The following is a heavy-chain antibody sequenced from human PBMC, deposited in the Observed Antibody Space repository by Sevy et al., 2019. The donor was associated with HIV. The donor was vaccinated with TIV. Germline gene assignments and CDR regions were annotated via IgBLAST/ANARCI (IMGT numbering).Heavy chain of an antibody. Sequence: GGSLRLSCAASGFTFSSYAMHWVRQAPGNGLEWVAVISYDGSNKYYADSVKGRFTISRDNSKNTLYLQMNSLRAEDTAVYYCARDLRIPAAIITYYYGMDVWGQGTTVTVSS. CDR3: ARDLRIPAAIITYYYGMDV. CDR2: ISYDGSNK. J-gene: IGHJ6*02. D-gene: IGHD2-2*01. V-gene: IGHV3-30-3*01. CDR1: GFTFSSYA.